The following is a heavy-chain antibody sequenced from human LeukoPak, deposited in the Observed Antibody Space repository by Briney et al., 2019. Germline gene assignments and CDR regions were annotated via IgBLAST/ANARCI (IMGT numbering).Heavy chain of an antibody. J-gene: IGHJ4*02. CDR3: ARSAAAGPFDY. CDR2: IYSGGST. V-gene: IGHV3-66*01. Sequence: GGSLRLSCAASGFTVSSNYMSWVRQAPGKGLEWVSVIYSGGSTYYADSVKGRFAISRDNSKNTLYLQMNSLRAEDTAVYYCARSAAAGPFDYWGQGTLVTVSS. CDR1: GFTVSSNY. D-gene: IGHD6-13*01.